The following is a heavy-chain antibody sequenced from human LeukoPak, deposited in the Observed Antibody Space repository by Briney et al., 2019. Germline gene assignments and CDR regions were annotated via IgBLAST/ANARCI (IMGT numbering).Heavy chain of an antibody. V-gene: IGHV4-59*11. Sequence: SETLSLTCTVSGGSISSHYWSWIRQPPGKGLEWIGYIYYSGSTNYNPSLKSRVTISVDTSKNQFSLKLSSVTAADTAVYYCARSGSSSYYFFWYHFPFDPWGQGTLVTVSS. CDR1: GGSISSHY. CDR3: ARSGSSSYYFFWYHFPFDP. J-gene: IGHJ5*02. D-gene: IGHD3-22*01. CDR2: IYYSGST.